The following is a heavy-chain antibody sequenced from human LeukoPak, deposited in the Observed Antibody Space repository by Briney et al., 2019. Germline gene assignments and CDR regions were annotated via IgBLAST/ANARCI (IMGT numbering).Heavy chain of an antibody. CDR2: IWYDGSNK. J-gene: IGHJ6*03. V-gene: IGHV3-33*06. CDR1: GFTFSSYG. Sequence: GGSLRLSCAASGFTFSSYGTHWVRQAPGKGLEWVAVIWYDGSNKYYADSVKGRFTISRDNSKNTPYLQMNSLRAEDTAVYYCAKTAHYGSGSYAGYYYYMDVWGKGTTVTVSS. D-gene: IGHD3-10*01. CDR3: AKTAHYGSGSYAGYYYYMDV.